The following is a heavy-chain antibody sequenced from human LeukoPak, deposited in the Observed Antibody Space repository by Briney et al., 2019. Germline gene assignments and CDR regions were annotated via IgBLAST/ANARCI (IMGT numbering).Heavy chain of an antibody. CDR1: GYTFTGYY. D-gene: IGHD2-2*01. CDR3: AREDIVVVPAALDY. CDR2: INPNSGGT. J-gene: IGHJ4*02. V-gene: IGHV1-2*02. Sequence: ASVKVSCKASGYTFTGYYMLWVRQAPGQGLEWMGWINPNSGGTNYAQKFQGRVTMTRDTSISTAYMELSRLRSDDTAVYYCAREDIVVVPAALDYWGQGTLVTVSS.